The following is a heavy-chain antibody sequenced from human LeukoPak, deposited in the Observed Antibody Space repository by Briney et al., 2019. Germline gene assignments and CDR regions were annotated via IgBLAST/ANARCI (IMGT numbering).Heavy chain of an antibody. CDR1: GYSISSYY. J-gene: IGHJ6*02. V-gene: IGHV4-59*01. CDR3: ARHLGYGDYYFYGMDV. CDR2: IYNSGST. Sequence: SEALSLTCTVSGYSISSYYWSWIRQPPGKGLEWIGYIYNSGSTNYNPSLKSRVTISVDTSKNQFSLKLSSVTAADTAVYYCARHLGYGDYYFYGMDVWGQGTTVTVSS. D-gene: IGHD4-17*01.